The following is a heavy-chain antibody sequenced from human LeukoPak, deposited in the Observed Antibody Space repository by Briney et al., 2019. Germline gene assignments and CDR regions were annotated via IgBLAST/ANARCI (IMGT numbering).Heavy chain of an antibody. V-gene: IGHV4-39*07. D-gene: IGHD3-16*01. CDR3: ARGGRYRNWFDP. Sequence: SETLSLACTVSGGSISSSNYYWGWIRQPPGKGLEWIGSIYYSGSTYYNPSLKSRVTISVDTSKNQFSLKLSSVTAADTAVYYCARGGRYRNWFDPWGQGTLVTVSS. J-gene: IGHJ5*02. CDR1: GGSISSSNYY. CDR2: IYYSGST.